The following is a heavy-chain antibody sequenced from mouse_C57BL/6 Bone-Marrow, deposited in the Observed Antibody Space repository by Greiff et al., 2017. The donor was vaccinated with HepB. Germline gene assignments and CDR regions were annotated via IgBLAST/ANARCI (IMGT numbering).Heavy chain of an antibody. V-gene: IGHV14-1*01. CDR2: IDPEDGDT. Sequence: EVQLQQSGAELVRPGASVKLSCTASGFNIKDYYMHWVKQRPEQGLEWIGRIDPEDGDTEYAPKFKGKATMTADTTSNTAYLQLSSLTSEDTAVYYCTTNRNRGYAMDYWGQGTSFTVSS. CDR3: TTNRNRGYAMDY. J-gene: IGHJ4*01. CDR1: GFNIKDYY.